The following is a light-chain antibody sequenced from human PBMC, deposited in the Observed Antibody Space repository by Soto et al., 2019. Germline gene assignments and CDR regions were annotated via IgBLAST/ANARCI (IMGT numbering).Light chain of an antibody. Sequence: DVQMTQSPSSLSASVGDRVTITCLASQSINNWLAWYQQKPGKAPKFLIYDASTLETGVPSRFSGSASGTEFTLTISGLQPEDVASYYCQQYDTYPLTFGRGTKGDIK. CDR3: QQYDTYPLT. J-gene: IGKJ4*01. CDR2: DAS. V-gene: IGKV1-5*01. CDR1: QSINNW.